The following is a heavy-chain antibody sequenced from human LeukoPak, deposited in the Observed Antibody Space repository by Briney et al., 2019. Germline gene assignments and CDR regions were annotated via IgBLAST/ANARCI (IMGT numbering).Heavy chain of an antibody. CDR3: ARIYYYDSSADAFDI. J-gene: IGHJ3*02. CDR2: ISAYNGNT. D-gene: IGHD3-22*01. Sequence: GASVKVSCKASGGTFSSYAISWVRQAPGQGLEWMGWISAYNGNTNYAQKLQGRVTMTTDTSTSTAYMELRSLRSDDTAVYYCARIYYYDSSADAFDIWGQGTMVTVSS. V-gene: IGHV1-18*01. CDR1: GGTFSSYA.